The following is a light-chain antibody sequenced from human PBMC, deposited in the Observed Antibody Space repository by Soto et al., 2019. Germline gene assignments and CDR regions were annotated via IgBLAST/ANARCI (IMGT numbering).Light chain of an antibody. CDR2: GAS. V-gene: IGKV3-15*01. CDR3: QKYDKWPPWT. CDR1: QSVSSN. Sequence: EIVMTQSPATLSVSLGERATLSCRASQSVSSNLAWYQQKPGQAPRLLIYGASTRATGIPARFSGSGSGTEFTLTISSLQSEDFAVYYCQKYDKWPPWTFGQGTKVEIK. J-gene: IGKJ1*01.